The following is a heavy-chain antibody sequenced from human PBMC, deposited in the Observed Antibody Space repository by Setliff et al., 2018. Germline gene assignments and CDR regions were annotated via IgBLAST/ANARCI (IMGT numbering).Heavy chain of an antibody. CDR3: AREYYDSSGFSYGMDV. Sequence: GGSLRLSCEASGFTYNNCWVSWVRQAPGKGLEWLASINPDGSEKYYADSVKGRFTISRDNAKNSLSLQMNNLRTEDTAVYYCAREYYDSSGFSYGMDVWGQGTTVTVSS. CDR2: INPDGSEK. J-gene: IGHJ6*02. V-gene: IGHV3-7*01. D-gene: IGHD3-22*01. CDR1: GFTYNNCW.